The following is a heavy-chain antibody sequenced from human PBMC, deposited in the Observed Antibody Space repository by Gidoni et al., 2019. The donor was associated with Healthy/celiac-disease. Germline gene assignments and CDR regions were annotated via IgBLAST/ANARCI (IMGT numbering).Heavy chain of an antibody. D-gene: IGHD1-26*01. CDR3: ARDPDGEWELPPYFDY. Sequence: QVQLVQSGAEVKKPGASVKVSCKASGYTFTSYYMHWVRQAPGQGLEWMGIINPSGGSTSYAQKFQGRVTMTRDTSTSTVYMELSSLRSEDTAVYYCARDPDGEWELPPYFDYWGQGTLVTVSS. V-gene: IGHV1-46*01. CDR1: GYTFTSYY. J-gene: IGHJ4*02. CDR2: INPSGGST.